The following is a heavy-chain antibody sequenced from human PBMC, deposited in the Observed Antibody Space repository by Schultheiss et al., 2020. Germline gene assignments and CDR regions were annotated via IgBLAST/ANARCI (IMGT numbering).Heavy chain of an antibody. Sequence: ASVKVSCKASGYTFTSYYMHWVRQAPGQGLEWMGIINPSGGSTSYAQKFQGRVTMTRDTSTSTVYMELSSLRSEDTAVYYCARDVGAQARDNWFDPWGQGTLVTVSS. D-gene: IGHD3-10*01. CDR1: GYTFTSYY. CDR2: INPSGGST. CDR3: ARDVGAQARDNWFDP. V-gene: IGHV1-46*01. J-gene: IGHJ5*02.